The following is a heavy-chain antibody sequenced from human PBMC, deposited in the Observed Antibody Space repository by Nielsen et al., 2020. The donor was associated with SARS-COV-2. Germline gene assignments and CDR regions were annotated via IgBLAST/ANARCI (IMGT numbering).Heavy chain of an antibody. CDR2: IHLGDSDT. CDR3: ARFSIEEYVINPFQV. CDR1: GYRFKTYW. Sequence: GESLKISCQGSGYRFKTYWIGWVPQIPGKGLEWMGIIHLGDSDTRHSPPFQGQDTISADKHTNTAYLPWGSLRASDNAMYFCARFSIEEYVINPFQVWRQGTKVIASS. D-gene: IGHD2-21*01. J-gene: IGHJ3*01. V-gene: IGHV5-51*04.